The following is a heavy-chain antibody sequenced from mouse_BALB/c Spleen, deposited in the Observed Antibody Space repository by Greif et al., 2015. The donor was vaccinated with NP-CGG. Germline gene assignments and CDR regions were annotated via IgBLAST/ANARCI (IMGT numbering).Heavy chain of an antibody. J-gene: IGHJ3*01. CDR3: ARDTGTFAY. V-gene: IGHV7-3*02. D-gene: IGHD4-1*01. CDR1: GFTFTDYY. Sequence: EVQLVESGGGLVQPGGSLRLSCATSGFTFTDYYMSWVRQPPGKALEWLGFIRNKANSYTTEYSASVKGRFTISRDNSQSILYLQMNTLRAEDSATYYCARDTGTFAYWGQGTLVTV. CDR2: IRNKANSYTT.